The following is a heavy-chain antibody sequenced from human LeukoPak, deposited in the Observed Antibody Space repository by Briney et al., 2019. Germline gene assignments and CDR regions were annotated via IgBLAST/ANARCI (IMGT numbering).Heavy chain of an antibody. CDR2: ISTDTGST. J-gene: IGHJ4*02. CDR3: ATVEATTKPFAH. Sequence: ASVKVSCKTSGYTFTSYGISWVRQAPGQGLEWVGWISTDTGSTQTAQRLQDRVTMTTESSTRTAYMELRSLRSDDTAVYYCATVEATTKPFAHWGQGTLVTVSS. V-gene: IGHV1-18*01. CDR1: GYTFTSYG. D-gene: IGHD1-26*01.